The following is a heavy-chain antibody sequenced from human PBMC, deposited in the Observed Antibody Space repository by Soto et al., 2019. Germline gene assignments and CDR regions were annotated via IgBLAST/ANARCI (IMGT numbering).Heavy chain of an antibody. V-gene: IGHV4-4*02. J-gene: IGHJ4*02. CDR3: ARAAMGGSSWPFDY. Sequence: QVQLQESGPGLVKPSGTLSLTCAVSGGSISSSNWWSWVRQPPGKGREWIGEIDHRGSTNYNPSLKSRVNISVDKSKNQSSLKLSSVTAADTAVYYCARAAMGGSSWPFDYWGQVTLVTVAS. CDR2: IDHRGST. CDR1: GGSISSSNW. D-gene: IGHD6-13*01.